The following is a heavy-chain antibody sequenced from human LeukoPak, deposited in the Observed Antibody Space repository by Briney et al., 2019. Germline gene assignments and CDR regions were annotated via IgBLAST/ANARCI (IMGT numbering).Heavy chain of an antibody. CDR1: GFTFNNFA. V-gene: IGHV3-23*01. CDR2: ISGSGGST. D-gene: IGHD3-22*01. Sequence: GGSLRLSCAASGFTFNNFAMGWVRQAPGKGLEWVSSISGSGGSTNYADSVKGRFTISRDNSKNTLYLQMNSLRAEDTAVYSWSEKTMEVLVKGLFDYWGQGTLVTVSS. J-gene: IGHJ4*02. CDR3: SEKTMEVLVKGLFDY.